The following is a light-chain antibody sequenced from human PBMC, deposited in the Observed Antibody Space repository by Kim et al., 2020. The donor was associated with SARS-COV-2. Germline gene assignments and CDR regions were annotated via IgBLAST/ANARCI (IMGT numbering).Light chain of an antibody. CDR2: ADY. CDR1: SGSFASNY. CDR3: QSYDSGNLV. V-gene: IGLV6-57*01. J-gene: IGLJ3*02. Sequence: LTQPHSVSESPGKTVTISCTRSSGSFASNYVHWYQQHPGSSPTTVIFADYQRPSGVPDRFSGSIDSSSNSASLTISGLKTEDEADYYCQSYDSGNLVFGGGTQLTVL.